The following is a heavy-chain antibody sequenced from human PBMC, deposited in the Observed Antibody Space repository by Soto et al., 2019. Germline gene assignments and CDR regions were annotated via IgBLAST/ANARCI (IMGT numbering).Heavy chain of an antibody. CDR3: ARGGGVTTTGDDY. V-gene: IGHV4-30-2*01. J-gene: IGHJ4*02. CDR1: GGSINTATHS. D-gene: IGHD4-4*01. CDR2: IYHSGST. Sequence: QLQLQESGSGLVKPSQTLSLTCAVSGGSINTATHSWSWIRQPPGKGLEWIGYIYHSGSTYYNPYVKSRVTISIDKSNNQFSRRLSSVTAADTAVYYCARGGGVTTTGDDYWGQGILVTVSS.